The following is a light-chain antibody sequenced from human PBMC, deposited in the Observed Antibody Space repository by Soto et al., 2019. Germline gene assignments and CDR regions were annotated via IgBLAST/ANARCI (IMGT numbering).Light chain of an antibody. CDR3: CSFAGRDTWI. Sequence: QSALTQPRSVSGSPGQSVTISCTGTSSDVGDYNYVSWFQQHPGKAPKLLIYDVNKRPSGVPDRFSGSKSGNTASLTISGLQPDDEADYSCCSFAGRDTWIFGGGTKLTVL. CDR1: SSDVGDYNY. V-gene: IGLV2-11*01. J-gene: IGLJ2*01. CDR2: DVN.